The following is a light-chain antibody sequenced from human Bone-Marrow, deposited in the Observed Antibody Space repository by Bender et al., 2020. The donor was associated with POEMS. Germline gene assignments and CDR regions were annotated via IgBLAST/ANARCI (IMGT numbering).Light chain of an antibody. Sequence: QSALTQRASVSGSPGQSITISCTGTSSDIGTYKFVSWYQHHPGEAPKLIIHEGNKRPSGVSNRFSGSKSGNTASLTISGLQAEDEADYFCQSYDNTDLWVFGGGTKVTVL. CDR2: EGN. V-gene: IGLV2-23*01. J-gene: IGLJ3*02. CDR1: SSDIGTYKF. CDR3: QSYDNTDLWV.